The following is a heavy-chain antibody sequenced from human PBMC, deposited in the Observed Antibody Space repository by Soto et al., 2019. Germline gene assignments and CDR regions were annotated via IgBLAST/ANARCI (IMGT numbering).Heavy chain of an antibody. Sequence: KTSETLSLTCAVSGGSFSNYYWTWIRQPPGAGLEWIGEVNDSGSTSYSPALKSRVTISVDSSKNQFSLILTSVTAADRAVYFSARCQYHGSAGFYTNRYFYGVDVWGQGTTVTVSS. D-gene: IGHD3-22*01. J-gene: IGHJ6*02. CDR2: VNDSGST. CDR1: GGSFSNYY. V-gene: IGHV4-34*01. CDR3: ARCQYHGSAGFYTNRYFYGVDV.